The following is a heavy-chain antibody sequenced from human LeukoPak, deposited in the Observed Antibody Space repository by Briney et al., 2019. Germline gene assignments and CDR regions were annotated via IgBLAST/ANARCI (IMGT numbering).Heavy chain of an antibody. CDR2: INPNSGGT. J-gene: IGHJ4*02. CDR1: GYTFTGYY. Sequence: GASVKVSCKASGYTFTGYYMHWVRQAPGQGLEWMGWINPNSGGTNYAQKFQGRVTMTRDTSISTAYMELSRLRSDDTAVYYCARDLSRIAARPNYWGQGTLVTVSS. V-gene: IGHV1-2*02. D-gene: IGHD6-6*01. CDR3: ARDLSRIAARPNY.